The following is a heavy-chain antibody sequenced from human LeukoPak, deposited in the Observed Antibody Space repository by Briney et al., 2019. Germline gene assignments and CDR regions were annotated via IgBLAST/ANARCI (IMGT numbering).Heavy chain of an antibody. CDR3: ARILAYYDFWSGYYHDY. J-gene: IGHJ4*02. CDR1: GFTFSSYS. V-gene: IGHV3-21*01. CDR2: ISSSSSYI. D-gene: IGHD3-3*01. Sequence: GGSLRLSCAASGFTFSSYSMNWVRQAPGKGLEWVSSISSSSSYIYYADSVKGRFTISRDNAKNSLYLQMNSLRAEDTAVYYCARILAYYDFWSGYYHDYWGQETLVTVSS.